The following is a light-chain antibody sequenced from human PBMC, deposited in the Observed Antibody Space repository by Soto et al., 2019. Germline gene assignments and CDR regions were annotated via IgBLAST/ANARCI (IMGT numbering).Light chain of an antibody. J-gene: IGLJ1*01. CDR1: SRDGGGYNY. CDR2: EVN. CDR3: CSYAGNDNYV. Sequence: QSALTQPPSASGSPGQSVTISCTGTSRDGGGYNYVCWYQQHPGKAPKLIIYEVNKRPSEVPDRFSGAKSGNTASLSVSGLQAEDEADYYCCSYAGNDNYVFGTGTKVTVL. V-gene: IGLV2-8*01.